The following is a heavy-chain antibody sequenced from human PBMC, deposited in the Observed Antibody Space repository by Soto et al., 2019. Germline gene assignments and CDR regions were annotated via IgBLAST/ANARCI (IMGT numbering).Heavy chain of an antibody. Sequence: PGESLKISCTGVGYSFTSYWIGWVRQMPGKGLEWMGIIYPGDSDTRYSPSFQGQVTISVDKSITTAYLQWNSLKASDTAMYYCARGYCTTTICDPWFDPWGQGTLVTVYS. J-gene: IGHJ5*02. V-gene: IGHV5-51*03. CDR3: ARGYCTTTICDPWFDP. CDR2: IYPGDSDT. D-gene: IGHD2-2*01. CDR1: GYSFTSYW.